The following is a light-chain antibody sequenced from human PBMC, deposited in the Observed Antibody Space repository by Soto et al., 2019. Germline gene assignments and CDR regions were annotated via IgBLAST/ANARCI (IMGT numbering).Light chain of an antibody. CDR3: QQRSNWP. CDR2: DAS. V-gene: IGKV3-11*01. J-gene: IGKJ5*01. Sequence: EIVLTQSPATLSLSPGERATLSCRASQSVSSYLAWYQQKPGQAPRLLIYDASNRATGIPARFSGSGSGTVFTLTISSLEPEDFAVYYCQQRSNWPFGQGTRLEIK. CDR1: QSVSSY.